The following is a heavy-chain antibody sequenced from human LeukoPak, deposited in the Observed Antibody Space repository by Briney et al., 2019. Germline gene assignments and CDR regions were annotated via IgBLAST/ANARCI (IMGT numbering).Heavy chain of an antibody. J-gene: IGHJ4*02. V-gene: IGHV1-2*02. CDR2: INPNSGGT. D-gene: IGHD5-24*01. CDR1: GYTFTGYY. CDR3: ARESEMATITYFDY. Sequence: GASVKVSCRASGYTFTGYYMHWVRQAPGQGLEWMGWINPNSGGTNYAQKFQGRVTMTRDTSISTAYMELSRLRSDDTAVYYCARESEMATITYFDYWGQGTLVTVSS.